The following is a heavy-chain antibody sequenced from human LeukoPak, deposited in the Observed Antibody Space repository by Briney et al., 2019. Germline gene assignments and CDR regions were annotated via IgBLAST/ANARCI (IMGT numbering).Heavy chain of an antibody. D-gene: IGHD5-12*01. J-gene: IGHJ6*03. V-gene: IGHV3-23*01. Sequence: GGTLRLFCGASVFIFSSYGMSWVRQDPGKGLEWVSAISGSGRSSYYADSVKCRFTISRDNSKNTLYLQMKSLRAEDTAVYYCAKGGGYEAQYYYYYLDVWGKGTTVTISS. CDR2: ISGSGRSS. CDR3: AKGGGYEAQYYYYYLDV. CDR1: VFIFSSYG.